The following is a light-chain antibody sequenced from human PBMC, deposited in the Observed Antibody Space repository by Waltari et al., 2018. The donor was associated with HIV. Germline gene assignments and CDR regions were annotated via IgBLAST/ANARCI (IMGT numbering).Light chain of an antibody. Sequence: QSVLTQTPSASGTPRQRVFISCSGSFSNIGLNSVNWYQHVPGMAPNLLIYTNNRRPSEVPGRFSGSKSGTSATLDISGLRPEDEATYYCAVWDDSLRGGVFGGGTKLSVL. J-gene: IGLJ2*01. CDR2: TNN. CDR3: AVWDDSLRGGV. CDR1: FSNIGLNS. V-gene: IGLV1-47*01.